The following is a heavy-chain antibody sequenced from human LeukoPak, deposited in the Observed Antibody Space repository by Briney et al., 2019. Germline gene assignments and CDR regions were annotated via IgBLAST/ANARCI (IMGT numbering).Heavy chain of an antibody. Sequence: PGGSLRLSCAASGFTFTNYGMHWVRQAPGKGLEWVGRIKSKTDGGTTDYAAPVKGRFTISRDDSKNTLYLQMNSLKTEDTAVYYCAKDRQWELTLDYWGQGTLVTVSS. V-gene: IGHV3-15*07. CDR1: GFTFTNYG. CDR3: AKDRQWELTLDY. CDR2: IKSKTDGGTT. J-gene: IGHJ4*02. D-gene: IGHD1-26*01.